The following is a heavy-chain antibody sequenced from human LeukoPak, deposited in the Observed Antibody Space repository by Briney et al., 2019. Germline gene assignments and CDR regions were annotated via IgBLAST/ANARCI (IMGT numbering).Heavy chain of an antibody. Sequence: GGSLRLSCAASGFTFRRYVMHWVRETPGKGLEYVSAINDNGDDFYYADTVKGRFTISRDNSKDTLFLRMDSLTAEDMAVYYCARGIYSSGRAGCFDYWGQGSLVTVSS. V-gene: IGHV3-64*02. CDR1: GFTFRRYV. J-gene: IGHJ4*02. D-gene: IGHD6-25*01. CDR3: ARGIYSSGRAGCFDY. CDR2: INDNGDDF.